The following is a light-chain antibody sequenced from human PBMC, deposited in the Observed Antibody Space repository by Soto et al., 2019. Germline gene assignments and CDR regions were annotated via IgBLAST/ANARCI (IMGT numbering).Light chain of an antibody. V-gene: IGKV3-20*01. Sequence: EIVLTQSPGTQSLSPGERATLSCRASQSVSSSYLAWYQQKPGQAPRLLIYGASSRATGIPDRFSGSGSGTDFTLTISRLEPEDFAVDSCQQYGSSPQTFGQGTKVEI. CDR2: GAS. CDR3: QQYGSSPQT. J-gene: IGKJ1*01. CDR1: QSVSSSY.